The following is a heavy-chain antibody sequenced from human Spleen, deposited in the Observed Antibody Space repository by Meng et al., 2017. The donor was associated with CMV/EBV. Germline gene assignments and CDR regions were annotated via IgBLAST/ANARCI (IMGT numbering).Heavy chain of an antibody. CDR2: ISWNSGSI. Sequence: SLKISCAASGFTFDDYAMHWVRQAPGKGLEWVSGISWNSGSIGYADSVKGRFTISRDNAKNSLYLQVNSLRAEDTAVYYCARNIQLWVRGFDYWGQGTLVTVSS. D-gene: IGHD5-18*01. CDR3: ARNIQLWVRGFDY. J-gene: IGHJ4*02. CDR1: GFTFDDYA. V-gene: IGHV3-9*01.